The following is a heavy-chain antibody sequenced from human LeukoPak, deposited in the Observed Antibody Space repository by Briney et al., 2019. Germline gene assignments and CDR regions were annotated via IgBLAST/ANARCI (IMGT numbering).Heavy chain of an antibody. CDR2: INPNSGGT. Sequence: GPSVKVSCKASGYTFTGYYMHWVRQAPGQGLEWMGWINPNSGGTNYAQKFQGRVTMTRDTSISTAYMELSRLRSDDTAVYYCARDREWLRCRGPFDYWGQGTLVTVSS. V-gene: IGHV1-2*02. D-gene: IGHD5-12*01. J-gene: IGHJ4*02. CDR3: ARDREWLRCRGPFDY. CDR1: GYTFTGYY.